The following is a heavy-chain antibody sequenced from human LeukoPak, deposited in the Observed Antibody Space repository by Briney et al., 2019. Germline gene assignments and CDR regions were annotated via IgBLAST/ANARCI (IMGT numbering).Heavy chain of an antibody. V-gene: IGHV1-3*01. J-gene: IGHJ6*02. CDR1: GHTSTTYA. CDR2: INAGNGNI. CDR3: ARGYCSSTSCYMDV. Sequence: ALVKVSCKASGHTSTTYAIHWVRQAPGQGLEWMGWINAGNGNIKYSQKLQGRVTIIGDTSASTAYMELSSLRSGDTAVYYCARGYCSSTSCYMDVWGQGTTVT. D-gene: IGHD2-2*01.